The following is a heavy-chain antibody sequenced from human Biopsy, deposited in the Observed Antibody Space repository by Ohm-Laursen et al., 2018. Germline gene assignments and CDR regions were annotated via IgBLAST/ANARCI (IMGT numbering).Heavy chain of an antibody. J-gene: IGHJ4*02. CDR3: ARGSNDFGGLYFPR. D-gene: IGHD4-23*01. Sequence: GTLSLTCTVSGGSFTGHYWSWIRQPPGKGLEWIGHISYTGYTSYNASLKSRVTISVDTSRNHFSLRLSSLTAADTAVYYCARGSNDFGGLYFPRWGQGTLVTVSS. CDR2: ISYTGYT. V-gene: IGHV4-59*11. CDR1: GGSFTGHY.